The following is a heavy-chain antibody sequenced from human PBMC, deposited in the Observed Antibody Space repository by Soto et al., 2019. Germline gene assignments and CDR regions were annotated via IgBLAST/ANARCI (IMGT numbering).Heavy chain of an antibody. CDR1: GASMNSYH. CDR3: ARDQGVAAAGITWFDP. CDR2: IHSSGST. D-gene: IGHD6-13*01. V-gene: IGHV4-4*07. J-gene: IGHJ5*02. Sequence: PSETLSLTCTVSGASMNSYHWSLIRQPAGKGLEWLGHIHSSGSTNYNPSLKSRVTMSVDTSKNQFSLRLMSRTAADTAVYYCARDQGVAAAGITWFDPWGEGSLVTVSS.